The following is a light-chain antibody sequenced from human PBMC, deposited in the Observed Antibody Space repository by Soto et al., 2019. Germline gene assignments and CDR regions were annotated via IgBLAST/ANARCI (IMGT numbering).Light chain of an antibody. CDR1: QSISSY. V-gene: IGKV1-39*01. CDR2: AAS. J-gene: IGKJ4*01. Sequence: DLQMTQSPSSLSASVGDRVTITCRASQSISSYLNWYQQKPGKAPKLLIYAASSLQSGVPSSFSGRGSWTDFPPPITSLQPEDFAPYYCQQIYSTPLTFGGGTKVEIK. CDR3: QQIYSTPLT.